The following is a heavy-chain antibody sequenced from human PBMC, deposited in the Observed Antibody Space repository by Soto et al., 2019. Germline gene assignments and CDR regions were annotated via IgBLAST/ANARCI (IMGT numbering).Heavy chain of an antibody. Sequence: ASVKVSCKASGYTFTSYAMHWVRQAPGQRLEWMGWINAGNGNTKYSQKFQGRVTITRDTSASTAYMELSSLRSEDTAVYYCARGPPYDFWSGYYNSGPPQSWFDPWGQGTLVTVSS. CDR3: ARGPPYDFWSGYYNSGPPQSWFDP. V-gene: IGHV1-3*01. CDR2: INAGNGNT. CDR1: GYTFTSYA. J-gene: IGHJ5*02. D-gene: IGHD3-3*01.